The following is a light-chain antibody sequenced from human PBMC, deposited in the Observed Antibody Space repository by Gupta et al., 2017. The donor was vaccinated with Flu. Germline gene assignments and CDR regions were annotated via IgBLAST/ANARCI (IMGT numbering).Light chain of an antibody. V-gene: IGKV3-15*01. J-gene: IGKJ1*01. Sequence: ATLSVAPGERATLSCRASQSGSSNLAWYKQKPGQAPRLLIYGASTRATGIPARFSGSGCGTEFTLTISSRQSEDFAVYYCQQYNIWPLWTFGQGTKVEIK. CDR1: QSGSSN. CDR2: GAS. CDR3: QQYNIWPLWT.